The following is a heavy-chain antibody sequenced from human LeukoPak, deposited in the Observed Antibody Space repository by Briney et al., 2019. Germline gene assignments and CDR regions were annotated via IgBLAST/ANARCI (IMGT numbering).Heavy chain of an antibody. Sequence: PGGSLRLSCAASGFTFDLYAMHWVRQAPGRGLEGVAVMSYDGSNKYYADSVKGRFTISRDNSQNTLHLQMSSLRVADTAVYYCARDQVQLCSSGSCYVIDNWGPGTLVAVSS. CDR3: ARDQVQLCSSGSCYVIDN. J-gene: IGHJ4*02. CDR2: MSYDGSNK. CDR1: GFTFDLYA. D-gene: IGHD2-15*01. V-gene: IGHV3-30*04.